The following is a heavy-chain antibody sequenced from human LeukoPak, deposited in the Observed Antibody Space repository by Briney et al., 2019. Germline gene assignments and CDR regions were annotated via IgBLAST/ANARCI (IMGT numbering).Heavy chain of an antibody. CDR1: GFTFSSYG. D-gene: IGHD3-9*01. Sequence: GGSLRLSCAASGFTFSSYGMHWVRQAPGKGLEWVAVISYDGSNKYYADSVKGRFTISRDNSKNTLYLQMNSLRAEDTAVYYCAKSLRQRLAGIDYWGQGTLVTVSS. J-gene: IGHJ4*02. CDR3: AKSLRQRLAGIDY. CDR2: ISYDGSNK. V-gene: IGHV3-30*18.